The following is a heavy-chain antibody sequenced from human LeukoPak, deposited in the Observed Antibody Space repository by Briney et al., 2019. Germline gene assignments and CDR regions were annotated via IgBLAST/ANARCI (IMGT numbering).Heavy chain of an antibody. D-gene: IGHD2-2*01. V-gene: IGHV4-34*09. CDR1: GGSFSGYY. CDR2: INHSGST. Sequence: PSETLSLTCAVYGGSFSGYYWSWIRQPPGKGLEWIGEINHSGSTNYNPSLKSRVTISVDTSKNQFSLKLSSVTAADTAVYYCASSSTARWFDPWGQGTLVTVSS. J-gene: IGHJ5*02. CDR3: ASSSTARWFDP.